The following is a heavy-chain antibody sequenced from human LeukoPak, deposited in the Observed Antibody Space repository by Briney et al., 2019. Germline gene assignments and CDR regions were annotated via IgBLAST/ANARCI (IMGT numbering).Heavy chain of an antibody. D-gene: IGHD3-10*01. V-gene: IGHV1-69*13. J-gene: IGHJ4*02. CDR2: IIPIFGTA. CDR3: ASYYGSGSYGY. Sequence: GASVKVSCKASGYTFTSYGISRVRQAPGQGLEWMGGIIPIFGTANYAQKFQGRVTITADESTSTAYMELSSLRSEDTAVYYCASYYGSGSYGYWGQGTLVTVSS. CDR1: GYTFTSYG.